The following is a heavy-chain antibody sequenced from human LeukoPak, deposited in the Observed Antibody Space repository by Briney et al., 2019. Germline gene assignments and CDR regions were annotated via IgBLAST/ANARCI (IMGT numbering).Heavy chain of an antibody. CDR1: GFTFSSYS. Sequence: TGGSLRLSCAASGFTFSSYSMNWVRQAPGKGLEWVSYISSSSSTIYYANSLKGRFTISRDNADNSLFLQINSLRAEDTAVYYCARVLTPHAGRTPSSLDYWGQGTLVTVSS. D-gene: IGHD2-15*01. CDR3: ARVLTPHAGRTPSSLDY. V-gene: IGHV3-48*01. J-gene: IGHJ4*02. CDR2: ISSSSSTI.